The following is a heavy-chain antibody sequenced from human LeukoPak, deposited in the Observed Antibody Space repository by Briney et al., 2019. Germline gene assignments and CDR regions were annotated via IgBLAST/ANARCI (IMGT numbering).Heavy chain of an antibody. V-gene: IGHV3-53*01. CDR2: IYSGGST. D-gene: IGHD2-2*01. J-gene: IGHJ4*02. CDR1: GFTVSTYY. CDR3: ARGLGYCTSTTCLLPFDY. Sequence: SGGSLRVSCAASGFTVSTYYMTWVRQAPGKGLECVSVIYSGGSTYYSDSVKGGFTVSRDNSKNTLYLQMNSLRAEDTAMYYCARGLGYCTSTTCLLPFDYWGQGTLVTVSS.